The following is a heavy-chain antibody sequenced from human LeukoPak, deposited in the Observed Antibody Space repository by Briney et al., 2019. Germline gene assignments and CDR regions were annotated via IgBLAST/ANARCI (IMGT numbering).Heavy chain of an antibody. CDR2: ISYDGSNK. J-gene: IGHJ4*02. Sequence: PGGSLRLSCAASGCTFSSYAMHWVRQAPGKGLEWVAVISYDGSNKYYADSVKGRFTISRDNSKNTLYLQMNSLRAEDTAVYYCARDRDYYGSSPYDYWGQGTLVTVSS. D-gene: IGHD3-10*01. CDR1: GCTFSSYA. CDR3: ARDRDYYGSSPYDY. V-gene: IGHV3-30*04.